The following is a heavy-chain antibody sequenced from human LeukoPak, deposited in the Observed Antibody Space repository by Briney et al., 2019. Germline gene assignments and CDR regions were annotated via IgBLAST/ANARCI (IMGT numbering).Heavy chain of an antibody. CDR2: VNPGHGNT. J-gene: IGHJ4*02. Sequence: GASVKVSCKASGYIFGSYDITWVRQAPGQGLEWVGWVNPGHGNTGYAPKFQGRVAFTRNSSTVYMRTHTLRSEDTAIYFCARVRLGIWSPTYFFDHWGQGTLVTVSS. D-gene: IGHD3-3*01. CDR3: ARVRLGIWSPTYFFDH. CDR1: GYIFGSYD. V-gene: IGHV1-8*01.